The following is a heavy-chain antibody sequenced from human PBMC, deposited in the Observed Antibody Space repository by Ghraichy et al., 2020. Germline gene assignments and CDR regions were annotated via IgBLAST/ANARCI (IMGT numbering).Heavy chain of an antibody. V-gene: IGHV4-59*01. J-gene: IGHJ4*02. D-gene: IGHD7-27*01. CDR1: GGSISSNY. CDR2: IYYSGST. Sequence: SETLSLTCTVSGGSISSNYWSWIRQPPGKGLEWIGYIYYSGSTNYNPSLKSRVTISVDTSKNQFSLKLSSVTAADTAVYYCARGLGTHPPHGNDDWGQGTLVTVS. CDR3: ARGLGTHPPHGNDD.